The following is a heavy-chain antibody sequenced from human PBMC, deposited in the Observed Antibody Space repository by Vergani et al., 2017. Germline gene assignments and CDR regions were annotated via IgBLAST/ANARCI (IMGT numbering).Heavy chain of an antibody. J-gene: IGHJ5*02. CDR3: AIEAIGYCSSTSCSLNLFDP. V-gene: IGHV3-30*03. CDR1: GFTFSSYG. Sequence: QVQLVESGGGVVQPGRSLRLSCAASGFTFSSYGMHWVRQAPGKGLEWVAVISYDGSNKYYADSVKGRFTISRDNSKNTLYLQMNSLRAEDTAVYYCAIEAIGYCSSTSCSLNLFDPWGQRTLVTVSS. D-gene: IGHD2-2*01. CDR2: ISYDGSNK.